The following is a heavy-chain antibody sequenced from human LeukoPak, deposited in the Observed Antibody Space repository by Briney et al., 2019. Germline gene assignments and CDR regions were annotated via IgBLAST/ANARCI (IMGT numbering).Heavy chain of an antibody. V-gene: IGHV3-74*01. J-gene: IGHJ4*02. CDR2: INEDGSTT. CDR1: GFTFSSNW. Sequence: GGSLRLSCAASGFTFSSNWMHWVRQAPGKGLVWVSRINEDGSTTNYADSVKGRSTIFRDNAKNTLYLQMNSLRAEDTAVYYCVRGLGGRSGYWGQGTLVTVSS. D-gene: IGHD3-16*01. CDR3: VRGLGGRSGY.